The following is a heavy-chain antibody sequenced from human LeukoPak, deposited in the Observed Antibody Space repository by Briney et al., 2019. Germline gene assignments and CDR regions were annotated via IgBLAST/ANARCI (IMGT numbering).Heavy chain of an antibody. CDR3: ARVITMDWFDP. CDR2: ISSSSSTI. Sequence: PGGSLRLSCAASGSTFSSYSMNWVRQAPGKGLEWVSYISSSSSTIYYADSVKGRFTISRDNAKNSLYLQMNSLRAEDTAVYYCARVITMDWFDPWGQGTLVTVSS. J-gene: IGHJ5*02. D-gene: IGHD3-10*01. V-gene: IGHV3-48*01. CDR1: GSTFSSYS.